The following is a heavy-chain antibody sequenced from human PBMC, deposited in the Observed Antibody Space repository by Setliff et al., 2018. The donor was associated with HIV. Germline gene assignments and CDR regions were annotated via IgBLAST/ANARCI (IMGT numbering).Heavy chain of an antibody. J-gene: IGHJ6*03. CDR2: IIPIFGTA. D-gene: IGHD1-1*01. CDR3: ARNPQPTGTPDYYYYYYMDV. Sequence: ASVKVSCKASGGTFSSYAISWVRQAPGQGLEWMGRIIPIFGTANCAQKFQGRVTITADKSTSTAYMELSSLRSEDTAVYYCARNPQPTGTPDYYYYYYMDVWGKGTTVTVSS. CDR1: GGTFSSYA. V-gene: IGHV1-69*06.